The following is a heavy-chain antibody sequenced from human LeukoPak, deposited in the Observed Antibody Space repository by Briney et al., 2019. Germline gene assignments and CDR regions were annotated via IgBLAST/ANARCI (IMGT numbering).Heavy chain of an antibody. CDR2: IYPGDSDT. V-gene: IGHV5-51*01. D-gene: IGHD2-2*01. CDR3: ARRQGCSSTACPPAS. CDR1: GYSFTTYG. Sequence: GESLNSSSRGSGYSFTTYGTGLVRQMPGKGLEWMGIIYPGDSDTRYSPSFQGQVTMSVDKSINTAYLQWSSLKASDTAMYYCARRQGCSSTACPPASWGPGVLVTVSS. J-gene: IGHJ5*02.